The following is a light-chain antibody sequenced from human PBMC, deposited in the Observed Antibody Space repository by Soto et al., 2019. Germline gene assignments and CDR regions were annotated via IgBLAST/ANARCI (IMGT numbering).Light chain of an antibody. J-gene: IGKJ1*01. CDR2: AAS. CDR3: QQSYSAPRT. V-gene: IGKV1-39*01. Sequence: DIQMTQSPSTLCGSVGDRVTITCRASQSISSYLNWYQQKPGKAPKLLIYAASSLQSGVPSRFSGSGSGTDFTLTINSLQPEDFATYYCQQSYSAPRTFGQGTKVDIK. CDR1: QSISSY.